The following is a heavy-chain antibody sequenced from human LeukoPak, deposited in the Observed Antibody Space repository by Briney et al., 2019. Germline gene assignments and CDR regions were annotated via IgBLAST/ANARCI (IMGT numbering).Heavy chain of an antibody. J-gene: IGHJ2*01. D-gene: IGHD5-12*01. CDR1: GGSFSGYY. Sequence: SETLSLTCAVYGGSFSGYYWSWIRQPPGKGLEWIGEINHSGSTNYNPSLKSRVTISVDTSKTQSSLKLSSVTAADTAVYSCAGSTNSGYDSHWYFDLWGRGTLVTVSS. V-gene: IGHV4-34*01. CDR3: AGSTNSGYDSHWYFDL. CDR2: INHSGST.